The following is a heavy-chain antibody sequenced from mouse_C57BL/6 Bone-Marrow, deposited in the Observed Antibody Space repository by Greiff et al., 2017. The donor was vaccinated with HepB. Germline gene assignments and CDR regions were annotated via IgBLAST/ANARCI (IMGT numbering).Heavy chain of an antibody. CDR1: GYSITSGYY. D-gene: IGHD1-1*01. J-gene: IGHJ4*01. V-gene: IGHV3-6*01. Sequence: ESGPGLVKPSQSLSLTCSVTGYSITSGYYWNWIRQFPGNKLEWMGYISYDGSNNYNPSLKNRISITRDTSKNQFFLKLNSVTTEDTATYYCARVYGSSSFYAMDYWGQGTSVTVSS. CDR2: ISYDGSN. CDR3: ARVYGSSSFYAMDY.